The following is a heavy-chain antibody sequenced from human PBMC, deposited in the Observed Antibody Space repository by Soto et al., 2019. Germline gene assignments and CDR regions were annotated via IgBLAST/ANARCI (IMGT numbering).Heavy chain of an antibody. J-gene: IGHJ4*02. CDR3: AKRELFPYYFDY. CDR1: GFTFSTYG. V-gene: IGHV3-23*01. Sequence: PGGSLRLSCTASGFTFSTYGMTWVRQAPGKGLEWVSGISGNGGTTYYADSVKGRFTISRDNSKNTLYLQMNSLRAEDTAVYYCAKRELFPYYFDYWGQGTLVTVS. CDR2: ISGNGGTT. D-gene: IGHD3-10*01.